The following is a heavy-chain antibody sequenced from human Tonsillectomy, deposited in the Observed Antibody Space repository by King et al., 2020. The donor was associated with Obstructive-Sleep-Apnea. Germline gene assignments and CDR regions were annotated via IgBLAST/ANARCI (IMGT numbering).Heavy chain of an antibody. CDR2: ISYDGSNK. CDR3: AKEDYGGNFFDY. Sequence: VQLVESGGGVVQPGRSLRLSCAASGFTFSSYGMHWVRQAPGKGLEWVAVISYDGSNKYYADSVKGRFTISRDNSKNTLYLQMNSLRAEDTAVYYCAKEDYGGNFFDYWGQGTLVTVSS. J-gene: IGHJ4*02. D-gene: IGHD4-23*01. CDR1: GFTFSSYG. V-gene: IGHV3-30*18.